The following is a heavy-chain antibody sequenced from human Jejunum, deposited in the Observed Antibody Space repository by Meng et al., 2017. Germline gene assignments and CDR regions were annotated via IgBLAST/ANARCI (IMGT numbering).Heavy chain of an antibody. D-gene: IGHD4/OR15-4a*01. Sequence: GESLKISCAASGFTFSSYELNWVRQAPGKGLEWLSYISTGGSTIYYADSVKGRFTIFRDNAKNSLYLEMNSLRAEDTAVYYCARPRAYWGQGTLVTVSS. CDR2: ISTGGSTI. V-gene: IGHV3-48*03. CDR1: GFTFSSYE. CDR3: ARPRAY. J-gene: IGHJ4*02.